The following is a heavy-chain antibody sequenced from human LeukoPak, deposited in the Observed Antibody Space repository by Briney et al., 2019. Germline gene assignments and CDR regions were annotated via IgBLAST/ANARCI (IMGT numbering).Heavy chain of an antibody. V-gene: IGHV4-34*01. CDR2: INHSGST. CDR1: GVSFSGYY. J-gene: IGHJ4*02. CDR3: GRVRAWSSGWYNPSDY. Sequence: PSETLSLTCSVYGVSFSGYYWRWIRQPPGKGLEWIGEINHSGSTNYNPSLKGRVTISVDTSKNQFSLELSSGTAADTAVYYCGRVRAWSSGWYNPSDYWGEGTLV. D-gene: IGHD6-19*01.